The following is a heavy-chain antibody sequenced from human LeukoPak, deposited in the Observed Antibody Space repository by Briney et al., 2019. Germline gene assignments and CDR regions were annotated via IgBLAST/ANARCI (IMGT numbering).Heavy chain of an antibody. CDR3: ARVRCVRLVVAVQPEDYYYYMDA. J-gene: IGHJ6*03. CDR1: GFTFSSYE. CDR2: ISSSGSTI. V-gene: IGHV3-48*03. D-gene: IGHD2-2*01. Sequence: GGSLRLSRSASGFTFSSYEMNWVRQAPGKGLEWVSYISSSGSTIYYADSVKGRFTISRDNANNSLYLQMNSLRAEDTVVYYCARVRCVRLVVAVQPEDYYYYMDAWGKGTTVTVSS.